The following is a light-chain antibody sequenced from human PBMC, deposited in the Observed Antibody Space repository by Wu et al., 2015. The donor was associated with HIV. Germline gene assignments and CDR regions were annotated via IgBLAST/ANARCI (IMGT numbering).Light chain of an antibody. CDR1: QSVSSSY. V-gene: IGKV3-20*01. Sequence: EIVLTQSPATLSLSPGERATLSCRASQSVSSSYLAWYQQKPGQAPRLLIYGASSRATGIPDRFSGSGSGTDFTLTISSMQSEDFAVYYCQQYHNWPPYTFGPGTQLEIK. CDR3: QQYHNWPPYT. CDR2: GAS. J-gene: IGKJ2*01.